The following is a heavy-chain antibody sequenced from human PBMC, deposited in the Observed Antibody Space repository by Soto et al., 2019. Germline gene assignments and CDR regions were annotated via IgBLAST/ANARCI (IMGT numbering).Heavy chain of an antibody. Sequence: EVQLVESGGGLIQPGGSLRLSCAASGFTVSSNYMNWVRQTPEKGLEWVSVLYNTGTTYYADSVNGRFTISRDDSSNTVSLQMNSLRAEDSAVYYCARDRLRNGYLTWNSDLCGRGTLVTVSS. D-gene: IGHD3-22*01. CDR2: LYNTGTT. J-gene: IGHJ2*01. CDR3: ARDRLRNGYLTWNSDL. CDR1: GFTVSSNY. V-gene: IGHV3-53*01.